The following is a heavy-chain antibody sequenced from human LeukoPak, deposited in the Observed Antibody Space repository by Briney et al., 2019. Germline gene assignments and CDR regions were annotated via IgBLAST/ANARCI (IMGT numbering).Heavy chain of an antibody. CDR3: ARDHNYYDSSGYYYGEDY. CDR1: GFTFSSYA. V-gene: IGHV3-30-3*01. J-gene: IGHJ4*02. D-gene: IGHD3-22*01. CDR2: ISYDGSNK. Sequence: TGGSLRLSCAASGFTFSSYAMHWVRQAPGKGLEWVAVISYDGSNKYYADSVKGRFTISRDNSENTLYLQMNSLRAEDTAVYYCARDHNYYDSSGYYYGEDYWGQGTLVTVSS.